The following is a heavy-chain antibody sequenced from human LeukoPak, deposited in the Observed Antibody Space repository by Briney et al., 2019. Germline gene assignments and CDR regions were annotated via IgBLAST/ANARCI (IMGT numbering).Heavy chain of an antibody. Sequence: ASVKVSCTASGSTFTSFDINWVRQATGQGLEWMGWMNPNSDNTGYAQKFQGRVTITRNTSISTAYMELSSLRSEDTAVYYCAIGQGINWFDPWGQGTLVTVSS. J-gene: IGHJ5*02. V-gene: IGHV1-8*03. D-gene: IGHD1-14*01. CDR2: MNPNSDNT. CDR1: GSTFTSFD. CDR3: AIGQGINWFDP.